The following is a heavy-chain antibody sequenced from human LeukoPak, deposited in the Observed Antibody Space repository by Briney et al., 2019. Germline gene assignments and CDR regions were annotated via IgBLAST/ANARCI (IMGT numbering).Heavy chain of an antibody. J-gene: IGHJ4*02. Sequence: PGGSLRLSCAAWGFTVTSYSRKGVRQAPGKGVEWVSSISSSSSVIYYADSGKGRFTISRDNAKHSLYLHMNTLRDEDTAVYYCASDPLVAATSISYCGQGSLVTVSS. D-gene: IGHD1-26*01. CDR2: ISSSSSVI. V-gene: IGHV3-21*01. CDR1: GFTVTSYS. CDR3: ASDPLVAATSISY.